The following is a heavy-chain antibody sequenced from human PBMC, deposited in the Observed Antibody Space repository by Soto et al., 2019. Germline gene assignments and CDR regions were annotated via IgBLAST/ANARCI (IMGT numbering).Heavy chain of an antibody. V-gene: IGHV3-15*07. CDR1: GFTFSNAW. J-gene: IGHJ6*02. CDR2: IKSKTDGGTT. D-gene: IGHD4-17*01. Sequence: EVQLVESGGGLVKPGGSLRLSCAASGFTFSNAWMNWVRQAPGKGLEWVGRIKSKTDGGTTDYAAPVKGRFTISRDDSKNTFYLQMNSLKTGDTAGYYCTTDYGDGYYPTYYYGMDVWGQGTTVTVFS. CDR3: TTDYGDGYYPTYYYGMDV.